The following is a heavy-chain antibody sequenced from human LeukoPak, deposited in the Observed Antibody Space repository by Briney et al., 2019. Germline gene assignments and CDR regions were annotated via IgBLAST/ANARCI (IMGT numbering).Heavy chain of an antibody. CDR3: ARSLGHYDY. Sequence: GGSLRLSCTASGFTFISYWMSWVRQAPGKGLEWVASIKQDGSEKNYVDSVKGRFTISRDNAKNSLYLQMNSLRAEDTAVYYCARSLGHYDYWGQGTLVTVSS. CDR2: IKQDGSEK. CDR1: GFTFISYW. D-gene: IGHD1-26*01. V-gene: IGHV3-7*01. J-gene: IGHJ4*02.